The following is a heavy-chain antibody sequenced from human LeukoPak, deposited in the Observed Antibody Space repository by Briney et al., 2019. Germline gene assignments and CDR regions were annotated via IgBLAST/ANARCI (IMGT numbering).Heavy chain of an antibody. CDR2: IYYSGST. CDR1: GGSISSGDYY. D-gene: IGHD2-21*02. J-gene: IGHJ5*02. V-gene: IGHV4-30-4*01. CDR3: ARTSDSNWFDP. Sequence: PSQTLSLTCAVSGGSISSGDYYWSWIRQPPGKGLEWIGYIYYSGSTYYNPSLKSRVTISVDTSKNQFSLKLSSVTAADTAVYYCARTSDSNWFDPWGQGTLVTVSS.